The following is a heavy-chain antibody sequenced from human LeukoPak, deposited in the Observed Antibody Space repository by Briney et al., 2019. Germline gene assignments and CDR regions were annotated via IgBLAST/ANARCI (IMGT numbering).Heavy chain of an antibody. Sequence: ASVKVSCKASGYTFTDYYIHWVRQAPGQGLEWMGWINPNNGDTNYARKFQGRVTMTRDTSISTAYMELSRLRSDDTAVYYCARAARRFYFDYWGQGTLVTVSS. D-gene: IGHD6-6*01. J-gene: IGHJ4*02. CDR2: INPNNGDT. CDR1: GYTFTDYY. CDR3: ARAARRFYFDY. V-gene: IGHV1-2*02.